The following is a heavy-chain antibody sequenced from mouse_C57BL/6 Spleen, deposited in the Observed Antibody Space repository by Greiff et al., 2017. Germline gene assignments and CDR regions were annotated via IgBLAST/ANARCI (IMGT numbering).Heavy chain of an antibody. CDR1: GFNIKDYY. J-gene: IGHJ2*01. CDR3: ARDYYGSSPL. CDR2: IDPEDGDT. V-gene: IGHV14-2*01. Sequence: EVQLQQSGAELVKPGASVKLSCTASGFNIKDYYMHWVKQRPEQGLEWIGRIDPEDGDTKYAPKFQGKATITADTSSNAAYLQLSSLTSEDTAVYYCARDYYGSSPLWGQGTTLTVAS. D-gene: IGHD1-1*01.